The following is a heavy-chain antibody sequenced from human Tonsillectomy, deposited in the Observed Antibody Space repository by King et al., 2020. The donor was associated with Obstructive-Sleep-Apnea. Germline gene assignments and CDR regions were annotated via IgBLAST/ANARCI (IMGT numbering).Heavy chain of an antibody. D-gene: IGHD2-15*01. CDR2: IYYSGST. CDR1: GGSISSGGYY. Sequence: PLQESGPGLVKPSQTLSLTCTVSGGSISSGGYYWSWIRQHPGKGLEWIGYIYYSGSTYYNPSLKSRVTISVDTSKNQFSLKLSSVTAADTAVYYCARDLGYCSGGSCYSWVGGMDVWGQGTTVTVSS. V-gene: IGHV4-31*03. J-gene: IGHJ6*02. CDR3: ARDLGYCSGGSCYSWVGGMDV.